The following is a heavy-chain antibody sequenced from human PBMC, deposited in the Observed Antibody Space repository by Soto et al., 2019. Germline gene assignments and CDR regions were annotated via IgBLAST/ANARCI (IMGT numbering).Heavy chain of an antibody. CDR2: ITGSGSSA. V-gene: IGHV3-23*01. CDR1: GFTFSSYV. D-gene: IGHD2-2*01. Sequence: EVQLLESGGGLVQPGGSLRLSCAASGFTFSSYVMSWVRQAPGKGLEWVSSITGSGSSANYADSVRGRFTFSRDNSKNTLYLQMNSLRAEYTAVYYCAKAKSGSSTRTIDYWGQGTLVTVSS. CDR3: AKAKSGSSTRTIDY. J-gene: IGHJ4*02.